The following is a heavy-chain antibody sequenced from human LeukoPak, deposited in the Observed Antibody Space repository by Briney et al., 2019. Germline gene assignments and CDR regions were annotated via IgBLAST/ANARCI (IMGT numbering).Heavy chain of an antibody. CDR3: AKDPGLAPAPNV. CDR2: IIPILGIA. J-gene: IGHJ6*04. V-gene: IGHV1-69*04. Sequence: GASVKVSCKASGGTFSSYAISWVRQAPGQGLEWMGRIIPILGIANYAQKFQGRVTITADKSTSTAYMELSSLRSEDTAVYYCAKDPGLAPAPNVWGKGTTVTVSS. D-gene: IGHD3/OR15-3a*01. CDR1: GGTFSSYA.